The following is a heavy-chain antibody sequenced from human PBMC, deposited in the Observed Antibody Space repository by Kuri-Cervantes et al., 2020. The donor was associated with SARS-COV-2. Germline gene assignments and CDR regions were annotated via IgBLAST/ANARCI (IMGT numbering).Heavy chain of an antibody. CDR3: AREDSSSWEGDAFDI. Sequence: GGSLRLSCAASGFTFSSYWMSWVHQAPGKGLEWVANIKQDGSEKYYVDSVKGRFTISRDNAKNSLYLQMNSLRAEDTAVYYCAREDSSSWEGDAFDIWGQGTMVTVSS. D-gene: IGHD6-13*01. J-gene: IGHJ3*02. V-gene: IGHV3-7*01. CDR2: IKQDGSEK. CDR1: GFTFSSYW.